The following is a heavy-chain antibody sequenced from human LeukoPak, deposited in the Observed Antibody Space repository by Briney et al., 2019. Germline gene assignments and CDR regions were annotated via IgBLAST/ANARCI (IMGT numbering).Heavy chain of an antibody. J-gene: IGHJ6*03. D-gene: IGHD4-11*01. Sequence: TSETLSLTCTVTGGSISSYYWSWIRQHPRKGLESIGNIYYSGSTNYNPSLKSRATISVDTSKTQFSRKLSSVTAADTAVYYCARVGYSIQPNYYYYYMDVWGKGTTVTVSS. CDR2: IYYSGST. V-gene: IGHV4-59*01. CDR3: ARVGYSIQPNYYYYYMDV. CDR1: GGSISSYY.